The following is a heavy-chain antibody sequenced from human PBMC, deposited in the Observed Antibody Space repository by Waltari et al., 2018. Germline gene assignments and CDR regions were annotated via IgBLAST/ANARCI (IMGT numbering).Heavy chain of an antibody. D-gene: IGHD3-10*01. V-gene: IGHV1-2*02. CDR3: ARFTSGGYYSD. J-gene: IGHJ4*02. Sequence: QVQLVQSGAEVKKPGASVKVSCATSGYSFVDNYIHWVRQAPGQKFEYMGWINPKNGGKKKPKELQGQGPLTNRTSIRTGLMELNSLSSEDTAMYYCARFTSGGYYSDWGQGTRVAVSS. CDR1: GYSFVDNY. CDR2: INPKNGGK.